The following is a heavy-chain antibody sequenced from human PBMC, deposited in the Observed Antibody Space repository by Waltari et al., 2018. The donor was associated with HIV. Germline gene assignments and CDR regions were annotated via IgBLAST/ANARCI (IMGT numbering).Heavy chain of an antibody. D-gene: IGHD1-26*01. CDR2: IDWDDDK. J-gene: IGHJ4*02. Sequence: QVTLRESGPALVKPTQTLTLTCTFSGFSLSTSGMCVSWIRQPPGKALEWLARIDWDDDKYYSTSLKTRLTISKDTSKNQVVLTMTNMDPVDTATYYCARSLGRGATYYFDYWGQGTLVTVSS. CDR1: GFSLSTSGMC. V-gene: IGHV2-70*15. CDR3: ARSLGRGATYYFDY.